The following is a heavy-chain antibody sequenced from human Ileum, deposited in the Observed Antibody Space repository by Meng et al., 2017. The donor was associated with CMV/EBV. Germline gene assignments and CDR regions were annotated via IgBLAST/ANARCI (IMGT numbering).Heavy chain of an antibody. V-gene: IGHV1-18*01. CDR1: GYNFRDYG. CDR3: ARGKPNLVGATGFDH. Sequence: VQSGGEGKKTGDSVRCSCKASGYNFRDYGVTWVRQVPGQGLEWMGWIRGDNGNTNYAQKFQGRVTMTTDTFTRTAYMQLRTLRSDDSAMYYCARGKPNLVGATGFDHWGQGTLVTVSS. CDR2: IRGDNGNT. D-gene: IGHD1-26*01. J-gene: IGHJ4*02.